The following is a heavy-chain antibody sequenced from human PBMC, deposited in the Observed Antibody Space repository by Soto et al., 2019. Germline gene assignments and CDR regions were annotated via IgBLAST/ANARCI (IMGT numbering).Heavy chain of an antibody. D-gene: IGHD2-2*01. V-gene: IGHV3-7*01. CDR2: IKQDGSEK. J-gene: IGHJ5*02. CDR3: AGEGSRDIVVVPAAIATSPRYNWFDP. Sequence: PGGSLRLSCAASGFTFSSYWMSWVRQAPGKGLEWVANIKQDGSEKYYVDSVKGRFTTSRDNAKNSLYLQMNSLRAEDTAVYYCAGEGSRDIVVVPAAIATSPRYNWFDPWGQGTLVTVSS. CDR1: GFTFSSYW.